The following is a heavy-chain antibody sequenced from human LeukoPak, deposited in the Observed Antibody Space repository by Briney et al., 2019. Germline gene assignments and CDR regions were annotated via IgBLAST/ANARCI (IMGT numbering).Heavy chain of an antibody. CDR2: ISYSGST. Sequence: SETLSLTCTVSGGSVSSGSDYWSWIRQPPGKGLEWIGHISYSGSTNYNPSLKSRVTISLDTSKNQLSLKLSSVTTADTAVYYCARGQAALWFGELWGQGTLVTISS. D-gene: IGHD3-10*01. CDR1: GGSVSSGSDY. V-gene: IGHV4-61*01. J-gene: IGHJ4*02. CDR3: ARGQAALWFGEL.